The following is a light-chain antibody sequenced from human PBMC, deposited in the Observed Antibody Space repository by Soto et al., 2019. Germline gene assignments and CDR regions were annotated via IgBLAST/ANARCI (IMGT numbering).Light chain of an antibody. CDR1: SSDVGAYNY. CDR3: HSYTTSTTRV. J-gene: IGLJ2*01. CDR2: GVS. Sequence: QSALTQPASVSGSPGQSITISCTGTSSDVGAYNYVSWYQHHSGKVPKVMIYGVSNRPSGVSNRFSGSKSGNTASLTISGLQAEDEADYYCHSYTTSTTRVFGGGTKLTVL. V-gene: IGLV2-14*01.